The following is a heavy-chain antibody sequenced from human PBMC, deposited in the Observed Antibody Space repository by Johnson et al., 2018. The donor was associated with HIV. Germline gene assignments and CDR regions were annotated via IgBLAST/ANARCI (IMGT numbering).Heavy chain of an antibody. V-gene: IGHV3-30*04. Sequence: QVQLVESGGGVVQPGKSLRLFCAVSGFTLSTYTMHWVRQTPGRGLEWVAVISYDGSDKYYAESVKGRFTISRDTSKSTLYLQMNSLRAEDTALFYCARVSRLGDITMLSDAFDIWGQGTMVTVSS. CDR2: ISYDGSDK. CDR3: ARVSRLGDITMLSDAFDI. CDR1: GFTLSTYT. D-gene: IGHD3-10*01. J-gene: IGHJ3*02.